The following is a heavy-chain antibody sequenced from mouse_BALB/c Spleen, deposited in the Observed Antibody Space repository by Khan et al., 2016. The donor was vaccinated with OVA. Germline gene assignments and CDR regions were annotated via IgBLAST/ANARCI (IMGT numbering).Heavy chain of an antibody. CDR3: AQTARINY. V-gene: IGHV3-2*02. J-gene: IGHJ2*01. Sequence: EVQLQESGPGLVKPSQSLSFTCPVTAYPITSGYGWNWIRQFPGNKLEWMGYISSSGSTNYNPSLQSRISITRDTSKNQFFLQLNSVTTGYDASDYCAQTARINYWGQGTTLTVSS. CDR1: AYPITSGYG. CDR2: ISSSGST. D-gene: IGHD3-3*01.